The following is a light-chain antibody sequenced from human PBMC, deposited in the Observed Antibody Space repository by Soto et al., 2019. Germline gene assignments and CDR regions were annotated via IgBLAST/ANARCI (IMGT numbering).Light chain of an antibody. Sequence: QSALTQPPSASGSPGHSVAIYCTGTSSDVGGYNYVSWYQQHPGKAPKLMIYEVNKRPSGVPDRFSGSKSGNTASLTVSGLQAEDEADYYCSSYAGSSNVFGTGTKLTVL. CDR2: EVN. CDR3: SSYAGSSNV. V-gene: IGLV2-8*01. CDR1: SSDVGGYNY. J-gene: IGLJ1*01.